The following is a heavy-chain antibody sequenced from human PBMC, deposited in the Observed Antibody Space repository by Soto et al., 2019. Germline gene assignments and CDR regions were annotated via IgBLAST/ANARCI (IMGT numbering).Heavy chain of an antibody. V-gene: IGHV3-23*01. CDR1: GFTFSSYA. CDR2: ISGSGGST. Sequence: EVQLLESGGGLVQPGGSLRLSCAASGFTFSSYAMSWFRQAPGRGLEWVSVISGSGGSTYYADSVKGRFTISRDNSKNTLYLQVNSLRAEDTAVYYCASRSSGWYFDYWGPGTLVTVSS. D-gene: IGHD6-19*01. CDR3: ASRSSGWYFDY. J-gene: IGHJ4*02.